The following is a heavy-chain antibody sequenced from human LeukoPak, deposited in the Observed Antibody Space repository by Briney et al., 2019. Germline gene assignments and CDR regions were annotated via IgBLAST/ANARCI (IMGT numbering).Heavy chain of an antibody. D-gene: IGHD6-19*01. V-gene: IGHV1-46*01. CDR3: ARDKGIAVAGKEDYFDY. CDR1: GYTFTSYY. J-gene: IGHJ4*02. CDR2: INPSGGST. Sequence: ASVKASCKASGYTFTSYYIHWVRQAPGQGLEWMGIINPSGGSTSYAQKFQGRVTMTRDMSTSTVYMELSSLRSEDTAVYYCARDKGIAVAGKEDYFDYWGQGTLVTVSS.